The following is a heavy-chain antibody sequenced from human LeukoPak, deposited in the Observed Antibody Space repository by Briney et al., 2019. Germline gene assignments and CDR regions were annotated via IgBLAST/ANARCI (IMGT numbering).Heavy chain of an antibody. D-gene: IGHD3-10*01. V-gene: IGHV4-59*12. CDR3: ARLRVRGVRGWFDP. CDR2: IYYSGST. J-gene: IGHJ5*02. Sequence: SETLSLTCTVSGGSISSYYWSWIRQPPGKGLEWIGYIYYSGSTNYNPSLKSRVTISVDTSKNQFSLKLSSVTAADTAVYYCARLRVRGVRGWFDPWGQGTLVTVSS. CDR1: GGSISSYY.